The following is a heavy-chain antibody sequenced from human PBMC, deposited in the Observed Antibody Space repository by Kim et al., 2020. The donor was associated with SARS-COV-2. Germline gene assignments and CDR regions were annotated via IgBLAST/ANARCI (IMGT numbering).Heavy chain of an antibody. D-gene: IGHD6-13*01. CDR2: IIPILGIA. Sequence: SVKVSCKASGGTFSSYAISWVRQAPGQGLEWMGRIIPILGIANYAQKFQGRVTITADKSTSTAYMELSSLRSEDTAVYYCAKQITAAGTLTSPGWVGYFDLWGRGTLVTVSS. J-gene: IGHJ2*01. CDR1: GGTFSSYA. V-gene: IGHV1-69*04. CDR3: AKQITAAGTLTSPGWVGYFDL.